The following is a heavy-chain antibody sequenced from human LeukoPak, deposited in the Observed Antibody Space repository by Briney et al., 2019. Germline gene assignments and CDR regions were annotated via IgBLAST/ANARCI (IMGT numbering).Heavy chain of an antibody. V-gene: IGHV3-23*01. CDR2: ISGSGGTT. CDR1: GFTFSSYA. J-gene: IGHJ4*02. Sequence: GGSLRLSCAASGFTFSSYAMSWVRQAPGKGLEWVSSISGSGGTTYYAASVKGRFTISRDNSKNTLYMQMNSLRPDDTALYYCAKGNGKAATGSVVDYWGQGTLVIVSS. CDR3: AKGNGKAATGSVVDY. D-gene: IGHD1-26*01.